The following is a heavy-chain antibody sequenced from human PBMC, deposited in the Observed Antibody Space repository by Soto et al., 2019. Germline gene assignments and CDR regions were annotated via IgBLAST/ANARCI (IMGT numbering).Heavy chain of an antibody. V-gene: IGHV3-30*18. D-gene: IGHD3-22*01. Sequence: GGSLRLSCAASGFTFSSYGMHWVRQAPGKGLEWVAVISYDGSNKYYADSVKGRFTISRDNSKNTLYLQMNSLRAEDTAVYYCAKALRSPRYYDSSGYEWGQGTLVTVFS. J-gene: IGHJ4*02. CDR1: GFTFSSYG. CDR3: AKALRSPRYYDSSGYE. CDR2: ISYDGSNK.